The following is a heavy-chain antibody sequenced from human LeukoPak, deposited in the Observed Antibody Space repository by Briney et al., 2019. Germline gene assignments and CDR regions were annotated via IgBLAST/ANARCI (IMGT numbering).Heavy chain of an antibody. Sequence: SETLSLTCTVSGGSMSTYYWSWIRQPPGKGLEWIGYIYYSGSTNYNPSLKSRVTISVDTSKNQFSLKLSSVTAADTAVYYCARSPGYVDYWGQGTLVTVSS. J-gene: IGHJ4*02. CDR2: IYYSGST. V-gene: IGHV4-59*08. CDR3: ARSPGYVDY. CDR1: GGSMSTYY.